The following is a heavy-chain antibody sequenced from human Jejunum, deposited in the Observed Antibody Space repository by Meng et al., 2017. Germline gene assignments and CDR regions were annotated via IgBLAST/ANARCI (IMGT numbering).Heavy chain of an antibody. D-gene: IGHD3-3*01. CDR1: GDSIRISTSYY. J-gene: IGHJ4*02. CDR3: ARTYISEYYESDYFDF. CDR2: VYYSGST. V-gene: IGHV4-39*07. Sequence: SETLSLTCTVSGDSIRISTSYYWAWIRQPPGKGLEWIGSVYYSGSTYYNPSLRSRVTISVDTSENQFSLKLTSVTAADRAFSYCARTYISEYYESDYFDFWGQGTRVTVSS.